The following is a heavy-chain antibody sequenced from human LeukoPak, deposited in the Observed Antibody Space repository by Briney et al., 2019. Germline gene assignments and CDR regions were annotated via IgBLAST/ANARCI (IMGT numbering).Heavy chain of an antibody. J-gene: IGHJ4*02. D-gene: IGHD4-23*01. CDR2: IYYSGST. CDR1: GGSISSGDYY. V-gene: IGHV4-30-4*01. CDR3: ARRGVPAIGGFDY. Sequence: PSQTLSLTCTVSGGSISSGDYYWSWLRQPPGKGLEWVGYIYYSGSTYYNPSLKSRVTISVDTSKNQFSLKLSSVTAADTAVYYCARRGVPAIGGFDYWGQGTLVTVSS.